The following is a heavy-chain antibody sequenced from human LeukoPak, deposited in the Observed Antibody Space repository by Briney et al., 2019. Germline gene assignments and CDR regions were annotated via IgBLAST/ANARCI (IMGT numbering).Heavy chain of an antibody. V-gene: IGHV3-48*01. CDR2: ISSSSSTI. Sequence: GSLRLSCAASGFTFSSYSMNWVRQAPGKGLEWVSYISSSSSTIYYADSVKGRFTISRDNAKNSLYLQMNSLRAEDTAVYYCARDYYGSGSYYNDLGYWGQGTLVTVSS. D-gene: IGHD3-10*01. CDR3: ARDYYGSGSYYNDLGY. CDR1: GFTFSSYS. J-gene: IGHJ4*02.